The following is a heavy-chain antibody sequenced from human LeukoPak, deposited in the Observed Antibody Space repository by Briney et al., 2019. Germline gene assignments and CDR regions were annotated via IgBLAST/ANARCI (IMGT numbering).Heavy chain of an antibody. CDR1: GYSISGGYY. CDR2: ISHSGST. D-gene: IGHD5-12*01. V-gene: IGHV4-38-2*02. CDR3: ARQVATKGEWAFDI. J-gene: IGHJ3*02. Sequence: SETLSLTCTVSGYSISGGYYWGWIRQPPGKGLEWIGSISHSGSTYYNPSLKSRVTISVDTSKNQFSLKLSSVTAADTAVYYCARQVATKGEWAFDIWGQGTMVTASS.